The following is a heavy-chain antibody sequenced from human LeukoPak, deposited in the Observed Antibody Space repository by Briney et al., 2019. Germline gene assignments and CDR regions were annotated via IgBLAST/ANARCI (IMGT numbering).Heavy chain of an antibody. CDR1: VGLSNNYP. CDR3: ATDCVNGVCHVTDDPFET. D-gene: IGHD2-8*01. CDR2: IIPIFTTP. Sequence: GASVTVSFKTSVGLSNNYPISWVRQAPGQGLEWMGRIIPIFTTPTYVQKFQGRVTITVDKSTSVTYMDLSSLRSEDTAVYYCATDCVNGVCHVTDDPFETWGQGTMVTVSS. V-gene: IGHV1-69*06. J-gene: IGHJ3*02.